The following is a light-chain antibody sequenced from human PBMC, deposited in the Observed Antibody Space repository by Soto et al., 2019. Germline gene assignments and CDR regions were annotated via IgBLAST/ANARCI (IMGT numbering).Light chain of an antibody. V-gene: IGLV2-23*01. CDR3: CSYAGSRIL. CDR2: EGS. Sequence: QSVLTQPASVSGSPGQSITISCTGTSSDVGSYNLVSWYQQHPGKAPKLMIYEGSKRPSGVSNRFSGSKSGNTASLTISGLQAEDEADYYCCSYAGSRILFGGATKVTVL. J-gene: IGLJ2*01. CDR1: SSDVGSYNL.